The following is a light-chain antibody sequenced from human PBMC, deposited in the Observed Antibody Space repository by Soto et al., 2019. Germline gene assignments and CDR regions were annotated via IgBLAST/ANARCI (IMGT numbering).Light chain of an antibody. Sequence: EIVMTQSPATLSVSPGGRATLSCRASQSVSDNLAWYQQKPGHPPRLLIYGASTRATGIPARFSGSGSGTEFTLTISSLQSEDFAVYYCQQYDTWPPMYTFGQGTNLEIK. J-gene: IGKJ2*01. CDR3: QQYDTWPPMYT. CDR1: QSVSDN. V-gene: IGKV3-15*01. CDR2: GAS.